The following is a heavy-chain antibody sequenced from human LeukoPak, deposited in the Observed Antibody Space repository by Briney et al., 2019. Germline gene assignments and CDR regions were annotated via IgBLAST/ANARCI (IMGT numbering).Heavy chain of an antibody. CDR2: ISWNSGSI. D-gene: IGHD5-18*01. CDR3: AKDRGAGGYSYGLFDY. J-gene: IGHJ4*02. Sequence: GGSLRLSCAASGFTFDDYAMHWVRQAPGKGLEWVSGISWNSGSIGYADSVKGRFTISRDNAKNSLYLQMNSLRAEDTALYYCAKDRGAGGYSYGLFDYWGQGTLVTVSS. CDR1: GFTFDDYA. V-gene: IGHV3-9*01.